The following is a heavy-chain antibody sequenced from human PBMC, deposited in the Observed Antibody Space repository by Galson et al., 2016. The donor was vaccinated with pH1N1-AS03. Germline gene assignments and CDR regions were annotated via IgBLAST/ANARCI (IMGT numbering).Heavy chain of an antibody. Sequence: SLRLSCAGSGFTFSNYNMNWVRQAPGKGPEWVSYISSGSGTIYYADSVKGRFTISRDRTSLSLQMNSLRAEDTAVYYCARENWNYVAFDIWGQGTMVTVSS. D-gene: IGHD1-7*01. CDR3: ARENWNYVAFDI. CDR1: GFTFSNYN. V-gene: IGHV3-48*01. CDR2: ISSGSGTI. J-gene: IGHJ3*02.